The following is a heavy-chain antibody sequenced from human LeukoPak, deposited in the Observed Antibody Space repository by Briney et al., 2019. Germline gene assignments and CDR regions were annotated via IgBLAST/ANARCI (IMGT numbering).Heavy chain of an antibody. CDR3: ARDFVVVPAAMIQYNWFDP. CDR2: INPNSGGT. D-gene: IGHD2-2*01. Sequence: ASVKVSCKASVYTFTGYYMHWVRQAPGQGLEWMGRINPNSGGTNYAQKFQGRVTMTRDTSISTAYMELSRLRSDDTAVYYCARDFVVVPAAMIQYNWFDPWGQGTLVTVSS. J-gene: IGHJ5*02. CDR1: VYTFTGYY. V-gene: IGHV1-2*06.